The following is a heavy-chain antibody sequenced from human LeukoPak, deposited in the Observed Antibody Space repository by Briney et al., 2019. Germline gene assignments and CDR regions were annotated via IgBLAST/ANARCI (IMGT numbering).Heavy chain of an antibody. J-gene: IGHJ4*02. D-gene: IGHD3-10*01. CDR2: IKPKRDGGTP. V-gene: IGHV3-15*01. Sequence: GGSLRLSCAASGFSFSDDWMSWVRQAPGKGLEGVGCIKPKRDGGTPDYAAPVKGRFTISRDDSKNMLYLEMNRLKIEDTAVYYCTTVTMVRDYDYWGQGTLVTVSS. CDR1: GFSFSDDW. CDR3: TTVTMVRDYDY.